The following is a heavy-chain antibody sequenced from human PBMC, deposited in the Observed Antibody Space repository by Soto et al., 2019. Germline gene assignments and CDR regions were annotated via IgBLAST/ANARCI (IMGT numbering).Heavy chain of an antibody. CDR3: VTRSRGLQSSPPRLDS. CDR1: GLTFSGYG. V-gene: IGHV3-23*01. Sequence: EVQLLESGGGLVQPGGSLRLSCAASGLTFSGYGMSWVRQAPGTGLEWVSAISGSGSTTYYADSVKGRFTISRDDSKKIRLLQMNSLRAEDTAVYYCVTRSRGLQSSPPRLDSWGQGTLVTVSS. CDR2: ISGSGSTT. J-gene: IGHJ4*02. D-gene: IGHD4-4*01.